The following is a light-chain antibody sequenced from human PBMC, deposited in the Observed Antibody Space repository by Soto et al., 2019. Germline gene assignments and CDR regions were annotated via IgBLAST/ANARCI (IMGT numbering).Light chain of an antibody. Sequence: EIVFTQSPSTLSLSPGERATLSCRASQSVRTYLAWFRQKPGQAPRLLIYDASNRATGIPARISGSGSGTDFTLTISSLEPEDSAVYFCQQRSNWPITFGQGTRLEIK. CDR2: DAS. CDR3: QQRSNWPIT. J-gene: IGKJ5*01. V-gene: IGKV3-11*01. CDR1: QSVRTY.